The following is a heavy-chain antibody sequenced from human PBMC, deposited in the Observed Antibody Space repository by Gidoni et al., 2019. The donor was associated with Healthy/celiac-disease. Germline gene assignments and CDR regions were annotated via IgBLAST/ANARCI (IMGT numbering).Heavy chain of an antibody. J-gene: IGHJ4*02. CDR3: ARGASGWLVDY. V-gene: IGHV1-69*02. CDR1: GGPFSSYT. CDR2: IIPILGIA. D-gene: IGHD6-19*01. Sequence: QVQLVHSGAEVKKPGSSVKVSCKASGGPFSSYTISWVRQAPGQGLEWMGRIIPILGIANYAQKFQGRVTITADKSTSTAYMELSSLRSEDTAVYYCARGASGWLVDYWGQGTLVTVSS.